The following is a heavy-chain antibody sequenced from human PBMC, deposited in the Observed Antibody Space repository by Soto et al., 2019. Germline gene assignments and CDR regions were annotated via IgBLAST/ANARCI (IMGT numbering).Heavy chain of an antibody. V-gene: IGHV1-8*01. Sequence: ASVKVSCKASGYTFTSYDINWVRQATGQGLEWMGWMNPNSGNTGYAQKFQGRVTMTRNTSISTAYMELSSLRSEDTAVYYCARGPDIAARTAYYYYYMDVWGKGTTVTVSS. CDR3: ARGPDIAARTAYYYYYMDV. D-gene: IGHD6-6*01. CDR1: GYTFTSYD. CDR2: MNPNSGNT. J-gene: IGHJ6*03.